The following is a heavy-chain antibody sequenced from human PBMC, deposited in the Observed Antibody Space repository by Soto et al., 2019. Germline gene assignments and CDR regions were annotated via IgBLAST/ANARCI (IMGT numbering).Heavy chain of an antibody. CDR1: GGSISSSSYY. V-gene: IGHV4-39*01. D-gene: IGHD3-10*01. CDR2: IYYSGST. CDR3: ARIMVRGVITSYYYGMDV. Sequence: PSETLSLTCTVSGGSISSSSYYWGWIRQPPGKGLEWIGSIYYSGSTYHNPSLKSRVTISVDTSKNQFSLKLSSVTAADTAVYYCARIMVRGVITSYYYGMDVWGQGTTVTVSS. J-gene: IGHJ6*02.